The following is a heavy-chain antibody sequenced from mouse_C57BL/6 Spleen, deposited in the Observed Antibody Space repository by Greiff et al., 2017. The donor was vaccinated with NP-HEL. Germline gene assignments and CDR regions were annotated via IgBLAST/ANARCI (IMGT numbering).Heavy chain of an antibody. CDR1: GYTFTSYW. Sequence: QVQLQQPGAELVKPGASVKVSCKASGYTFTSYWMHWVKQRPGQGLEWIGRIHPSDSDTNYNQKFKGKATLTVDKSSSTAYMPLSSLKSEDSAVYYCAMGITAGSLDVWGTGTTVTVSS. D-gene: IGHD1-1*01. J-gene: IGHJ1*03. CDR2: IHPSDSDT. V-gene: IGHV1-74*01. CDR3: AMGITAGSLDV.